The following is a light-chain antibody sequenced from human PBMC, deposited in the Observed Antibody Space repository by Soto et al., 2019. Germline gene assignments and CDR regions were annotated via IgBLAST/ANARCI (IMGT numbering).Light chain of an antibody. CDR3: VQALQSPPWT. Sequence: DIVVTQSPLTLPVTPGETASISCSSSHSLLHSNGYNYLDWYLQKPGQSPQLLIYLGSNRASGVPDRFSGSGSGTDFTLKISRVEAEDVGVYYCVQALQSPPWTFGQGTKVDIK. J-gene: IGKJ1*01. CDR1: HSLLHSNGYNY. V-gene: IGKV2-28*01. CDR2: LGS.